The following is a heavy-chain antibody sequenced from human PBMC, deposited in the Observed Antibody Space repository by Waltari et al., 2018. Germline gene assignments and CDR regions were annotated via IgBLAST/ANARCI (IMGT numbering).Heavy chain of an antibody. CDR2: ASFDGSTT. J-gene: IGHJ5*02. Sequence: QVQLVESGGGVVQPGMSLRLSCAASGFSLSHFGMHWVRQAPGKGLEWVALASFDGSTTYYADSVRGRFTISRYNSKNTLYLDINTLRVDDTAIYYCAKDAFGNTYLDHWGQGTLVTVSS. CDR3: AKDAFGNTYLDH. CDR1: GFSLSHFG. D-gene: IGHD3-10*01. V-gene: IGHV3-30*18.